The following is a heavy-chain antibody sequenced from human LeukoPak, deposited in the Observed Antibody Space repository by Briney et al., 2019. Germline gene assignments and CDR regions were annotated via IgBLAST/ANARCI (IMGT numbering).Heavy chain of an antibody. V-gene: IGHV3-74*01. Sequence: PGGSLRLSCAASGFTFSDYWIHWVRQAPGKGLVWVSRINTDMSSTIYTDSVKGRFTISRDNAKNTLYLQMNSLRAEDTAVYYCASSTPPGDYWGQGTLVTVSS. CDR2: INTDMSST. D-gene: IGHD3-10*01. J-gene: IGHJ4*02. CDR3: ASSTPPGDY. CDR1: GFTFSDYW.